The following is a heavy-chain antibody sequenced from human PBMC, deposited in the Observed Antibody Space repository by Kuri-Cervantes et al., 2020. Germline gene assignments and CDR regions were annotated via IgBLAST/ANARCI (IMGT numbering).Heavy chain of an antibody. J-gene: IGHJ4*02. CDR1: GFTFSSYW. CDR2: ISSSSSTI. Sequence: GESLKISCVASGFTFSSYWMHWVRQAPGKGLEWVSYISSSSSTIYYADSVKGRFTISRDNAKNSLYLQMNSLRAEDTAVYYCARVGSSYYYDSSGYYFWGQGTLVTVSS. V-gene: IGHV3-48*01. D-gene: IGHD3-22*01. CDR3: ARVGSSYYYDSSGYYF.